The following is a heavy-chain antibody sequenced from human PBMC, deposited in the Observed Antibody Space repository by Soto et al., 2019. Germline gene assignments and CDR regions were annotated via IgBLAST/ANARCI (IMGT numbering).Heavy chain of an antibody. CDR3: ARDGHNTNDVDH. J-gene: IGHJ5*02. Sequence: EVQLVESGGVLVQPGGSLRLSCVAPGFTFDDYWMNWVRQAPGKGLELVAIINKDGSERYYVDPVKGRITISRDNSKNSLFLQMNRLRAEDTALYYCARDGHNTNDVDHWGQGTLVTVSS. CDR2: INKDGSER. V-gene: IGHV3-7*01. CDR1: GFTFDDYW. D-gene: IGHD1-20*01.